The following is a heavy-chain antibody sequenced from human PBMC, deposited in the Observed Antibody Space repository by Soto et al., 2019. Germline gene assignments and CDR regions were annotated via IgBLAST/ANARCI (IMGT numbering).Heavy chain of an antibody. J-gene: IGHJ4*02. CDR2: IGGSGGST. D-gene: IGHD3-3*01. Sequence: PGGSLRLSCAASGFTFSSYAMSWVRQAQGRGLEWVSAIGGSGGSTYYADSVKGRFTISRDNSKNTLYQQMNSIRAEDTAVYYCAKDRRGKYEHYFDYWGQGTLVAVSS. V-gene: IGHV3-23*01. CDR1: GFTFSSYA. CDR3: AKDRRGKYEHYFDY.